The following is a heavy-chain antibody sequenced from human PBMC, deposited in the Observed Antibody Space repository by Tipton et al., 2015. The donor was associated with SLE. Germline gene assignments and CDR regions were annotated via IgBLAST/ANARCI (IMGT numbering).Heavy chain of an antibody. CDR3: ARGGSLDY. Sequence: TLSLTCTVSGDSISSGSYYWSWIRQPAGKALEWIGRIYTSGDINYNPSLKSRVTISVDKSKNQFSLKLSSVTAADTAVYYCARGGSLDYWGQGTLVTVSS. V-gene: IGHV4-61*02. CDR1: GDSISSGSYY. D-gene: IGHD3-16*01. CDR2: IYTSGDI. J-gene: IGHJ4*02.